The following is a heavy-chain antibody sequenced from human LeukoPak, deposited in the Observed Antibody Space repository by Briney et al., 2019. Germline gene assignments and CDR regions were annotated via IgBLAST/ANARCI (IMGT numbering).Heavy chain of an antibody. V-gene: IGHV4-34*01. D-gene: IGHD2-21*01. J-gene: IGHJ6*03. CDR1: GGSFSGYY. CDR3: ARGMWSGYYYYYMDV. CDR2: INHSGSA. Sequence: PSETLSLTCAVYGGSFSGYYWSWIRQPPGKGLEWIGEINHSGSANYNPSLKSRVTISVDTSKNQFSLKLSSVTAADTAGYYCARGMWSGYYYYYMDVWGKGTTVTVSS.